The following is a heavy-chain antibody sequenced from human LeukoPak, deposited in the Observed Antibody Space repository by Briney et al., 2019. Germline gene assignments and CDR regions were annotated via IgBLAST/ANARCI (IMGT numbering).Heavy chain of an antibody. Sequence: ASVTVSRKSSGYTFTNYYVHWVRQAPAQGLEWMGYIVPDSGGADYEQKFQGRVTMTRDKSISTVYMELSSLRSDDTAVYYCSTEDKYCSGANCGKYWGQGTLVTVSS. CDR2: IVPDSGGA. J-gene: IGHJ4*02. D-gene: IGHD2-15*01. CDR1: GYTFTNYY. V-gene: IGHV1-2*02. CDR3: STEDKYCSGANCGKY.